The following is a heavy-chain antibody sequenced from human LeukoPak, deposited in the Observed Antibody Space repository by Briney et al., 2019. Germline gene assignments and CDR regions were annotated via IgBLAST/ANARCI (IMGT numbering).Heavy chain of an antibody. V-gene: IGHV1-46*01. CDR1: GYTFTSYY. CDR3: ARDLRPQSERDYFDY. J-gene: IGHJ4*02. Sequence: VASVTVSCTASGYTFTSYYMHWVRQAPGQGLEWMGIINPSGGSTSYAQKFQGRVTMTGDTSTSTVYMELSSLRSEDTAVYYCARDLRPQSERDYFDYWGQGTLVTVSS. CDR2: INPSGGST.